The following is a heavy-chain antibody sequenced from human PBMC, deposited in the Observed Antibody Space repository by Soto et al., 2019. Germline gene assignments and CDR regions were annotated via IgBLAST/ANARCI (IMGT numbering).Heavy chain of an antibody. CDR1: GGSLSGATYS. D-gene: IGHD3-22*01. CDR3: ARGSRGRYYDSSGRSIDY. J-gene: IGHJ4*02. Sequence: KTSETLSLTCGVSGGSLSGATYSWNWIRQPPGKGLEWIGYVFPSGTTYYNPSLKSRVTISVDTSKNQFSLKLSSVTAADTAVYYCARGSRGRYYDSSGRSIDYWGQGTLVTVSS. V-gene: IGHV4-30-2*01. CDR2: VFPSGTT.